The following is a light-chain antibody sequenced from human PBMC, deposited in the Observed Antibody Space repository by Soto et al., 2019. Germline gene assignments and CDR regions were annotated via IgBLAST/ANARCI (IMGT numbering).Light chain of an antibody. Sequence: QPVLTQPASVSGPPGQSITISCTGTSSDVGTYNLVSWYQQHPGKAPKLMVYEGTKRPSGVSNRFSGSKSGNTASLTISGLQAEDEADYYCCSYVGSSTYVFGTGTKVTVL. V-gene: IGLV2-23*01. CDR1: SSDVGTYNL. CDR2: EGT. J-gene: IGLJ1*01. CDR3: CSYVGSSTYV.